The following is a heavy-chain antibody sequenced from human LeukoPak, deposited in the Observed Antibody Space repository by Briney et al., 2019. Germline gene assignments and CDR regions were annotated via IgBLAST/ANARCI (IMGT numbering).Heavy chain of an antibody. D-gene: IGHD2-21*02. V-gene: IGHV3-33*01. CDR2: IWYDGSNK. CDR3: ARLAYCGGDCYSSAFDI. J-gene: IGHJ3*02. Sequence: GGSLRLSCAASGFTFSGYGMHWVRQAPGKGLEWVAVIWYDGSNKYYADSVKGRFTISRDNSKNTLYLQMNSLRAEDTAVYYCARLAYCGGDCYSSAFDIWGQGTMVTVSS. CDR1: GFTFSGYG.